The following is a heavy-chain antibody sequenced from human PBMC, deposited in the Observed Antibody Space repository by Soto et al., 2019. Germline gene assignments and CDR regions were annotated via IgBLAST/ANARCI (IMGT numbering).Heavy chain of an antibody. CDR2: INSDGSST. V-gene: IGHV3-74*01. CDR1: GFTFSSYW. Sequence: EVQLVESGGGLVQPGGSQRLSCAASGFTFSSYWMHWVRQAPGKGLVWVSRINSDGSSTSYADSVKGRFTISRDNAKNPLYLQMTSLRAEDTAVYSCALDITMAFNYWGQGTLVTVSS. J-gene: IGHJ4*02. CDR3: ALDITMAFNY. D-gene: IGHD5-18*01.